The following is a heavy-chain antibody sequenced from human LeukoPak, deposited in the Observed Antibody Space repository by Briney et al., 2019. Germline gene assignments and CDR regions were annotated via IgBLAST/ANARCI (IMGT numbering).Heavy chain of an antibody. CDR2: INHSGST. Sequence: SETLSLTCAVYGGSFSGYYWSWIRQPPGKGLEWIGEINHSGSTNYNPSLKSRVTISVDTSKNQFSLKLSSVTAADTAVYYCARCGSRWLALYYFDYWGQGTLVTVSS. J-gene: IGHJ4*02. CDR1: GGSFSGYY. V-gene: IGHV4-34*01. CDR3: ARCGSRWLALYYFDY. D-gene: IGHD6-19*01.